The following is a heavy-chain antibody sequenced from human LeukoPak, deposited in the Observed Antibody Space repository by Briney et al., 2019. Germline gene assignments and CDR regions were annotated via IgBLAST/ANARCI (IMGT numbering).Heavy chain of an antibody. CDR3: AKDSDSSGYYYVGFDY. CDR2: ISGSGGST. J-gene: IGHJ4*02. Sequence: GGSLRLSCAASGFTFSSYAMSWVRQAPGKGLEWVSAISGSGGSTYYADSVKGRFTISRDNSKNTLYLQMNSLRAEDTAVYYCAKDSDSSGYYYVGFDYWGQGTLVTVSP. CDR1: GFTFSSYA. V-gene: IGHV3-23*01. D-gene: IGHD3-22*01.